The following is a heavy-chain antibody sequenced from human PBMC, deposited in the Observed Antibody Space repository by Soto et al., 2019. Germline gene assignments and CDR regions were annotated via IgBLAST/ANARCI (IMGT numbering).Heavy chain of an antibody. V-gene: IGHV1-18*01. Sequence: QVQLVQSGAEVKKPGASVKVSCKASDYTFTSYGFSWVRQAPGQGLEWMGWISAYNGNTNYVQKLQGRVTMTTDTSTSTAYMELRSLRSDDTAVYYCALPFVDYGDYGGIYYYYGMDVWGQGTTVTVSS. D-gene: IGHD4-17*01. CDR2: ISAYNGNT. J-gene: IGHJ6*02. CDR1: DYTFTSYG. CDR3: ALPFVDYGDYGGIYYYYGMDV.